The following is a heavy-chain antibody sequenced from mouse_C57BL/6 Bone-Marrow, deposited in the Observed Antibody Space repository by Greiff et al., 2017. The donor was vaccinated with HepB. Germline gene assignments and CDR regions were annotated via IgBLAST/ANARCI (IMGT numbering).Heavy chain of an antibody. D-gene: IGHD2-2*01. CDR3: ARGGGYAPSRYALYS. J-gene: IGHJ4*01. V-gene: IGHV1-9*01. CDR2: ILPGSGST. Sequence: QVQLQQSGAELMHPGASVKRSCKATGYTFTGYWIEWVKQRPGHGLEWIGEILPGSGSTNYNEKFKGKATFTADTSSNTAYMQLSSLTTEDSAIYFCARGGGYAPSRYALYSWVHGTGVTLSS. CDR1: GYTFTGYW.